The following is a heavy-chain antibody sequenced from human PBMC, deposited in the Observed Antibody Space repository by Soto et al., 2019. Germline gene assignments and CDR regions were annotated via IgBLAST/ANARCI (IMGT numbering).Heavy chain of an antibody. V-gene: IGHV3-21*01. CDR2: ISSSGDDI. CDR1: GFTFSSDS. J-gene: IGHJ4*02. CDR3: ARARRYTSPSDY. D-gene: IGHD2-2*02. Sequence: GGSLRLSCAASGFTFSSDSMNWVRQAPGKGLEWVSSISSSGDDIHYADSVKGRFTISRDNAGNSLYLQMNSLRAEDTAVYYCARARRYTSPSDYWGQGTMVTVYS.